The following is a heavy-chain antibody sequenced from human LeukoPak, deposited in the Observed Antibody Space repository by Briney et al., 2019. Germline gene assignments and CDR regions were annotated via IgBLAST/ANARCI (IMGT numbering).Heavy chain of an antibody. CDR1: GFTFSSYS. J-gene: IGHJ6*03. CDR2: ISSSSSYI. Sequence: PGGSLRLSCAASGFTFSSYSMNWVRQAPGKGLEWASSISSSSSYIYYADSVKGRFTISRDNAKNSLYLQMNSLRAEDTAVYYCAREGSYDFWSGYYHYYYYYMDVWGKGTTVTVSS. CDR3: AREGSYDFWSGYYHYYYYYMDV. D-gene: IGHD3-3*01. V-gene: IGHV3-21*01.